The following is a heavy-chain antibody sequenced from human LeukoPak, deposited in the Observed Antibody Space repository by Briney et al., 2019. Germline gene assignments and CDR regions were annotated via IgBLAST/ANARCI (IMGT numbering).Heavy chain of an antibody. CDR2: ISSYSTHL. Sequence: GGSLRLSCTASGFDFSTYNMNWVRQAPGKGLEWVSSISSYSTHLYYADSVKGRFTISRDNAKNSMYLQMNSLRAEDTAMYYCARDSGYCVGTSCYPDYWGQGILVTVSP. J-gene: IGHJ4*02. CDR1: GFDFSTYN. D-gene: IGHD5/OR15-5a*01. V-gene: IGHV3-21*01. CDR3: ARDSGYCVGTSCYPDY.